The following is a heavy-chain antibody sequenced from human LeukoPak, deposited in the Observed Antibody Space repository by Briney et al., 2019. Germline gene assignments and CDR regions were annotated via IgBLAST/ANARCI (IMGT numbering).Heavy chain of an antibody. V-gene: IGHV4-31*03. J-gene: IGHJ5*02. D-gene: IGHD3-10*01. CDR2: IYYSGST. Sequence: SGTLSLTCTVSGGSISSGGYYWSWIRQHPGKGLEWIGYIYYSGSTYYNPSLKSRVTISVDTSKNQFSLKLSSVTAADTAVYYCARNYYGSGMDPWGQGTLVTVSS. CDR1: GGSISSGGYY. CDR3: ARNYYGSGMDP.